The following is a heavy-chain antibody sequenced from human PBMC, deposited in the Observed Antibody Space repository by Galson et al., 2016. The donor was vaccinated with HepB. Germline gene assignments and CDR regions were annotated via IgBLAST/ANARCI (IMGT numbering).Heavy chain of an antibody. CDR3: ARPGKFDSSGYYSY. J-gene: IGHJ4*02. Sequence: KGLEWMGIIYPGDSDTRYSPSFQGQVSISADKSISTAYLQWNSLKASDTAMYFCARPGKFDSSGYYSYWGQGTLVTVSS. D-gene: IGHD3-22*01. V-gene: IGHV5-51*01. CDR2: IYPGDSDT.